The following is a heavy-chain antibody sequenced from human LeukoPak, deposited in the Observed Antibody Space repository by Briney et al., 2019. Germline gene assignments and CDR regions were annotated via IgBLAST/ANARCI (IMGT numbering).Heavy chain of an antibody. V-gene: IGHV1-46*01. CDR3: AREDGQWGGFDN. CDR2: IMPSGGST. D-gene: IGHD6-19*01. CDR1: GYTFTGYY. J-gene: IGHJ4*02. Sequence: ASVKVSCKASGYTFTGYYIHWMRQAPGQGLEWMGIIMPSGGSTSYAERFQGRVTMTRDTSTRTVNMELSSLRSEDTAVYYCAREDGQWGGFDNWGQGTLVTVSS.